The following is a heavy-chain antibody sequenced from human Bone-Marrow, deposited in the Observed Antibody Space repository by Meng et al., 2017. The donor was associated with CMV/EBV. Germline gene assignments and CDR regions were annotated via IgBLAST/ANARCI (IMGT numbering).Heavy chain of an antibody. CDR1: GFTFGSYA. Sequence: GESLKISCAASGFTFGSYAMHWVRQAPGKGLEWVAVISYDGSNKYYADSVKGRFTISRDNSKNTLYLQMNSLRAEDTAVYYCARVGIAARLGWFDPWGQGTLVTVSS. CDR3: ARVGIAARLGWFDP. CDR2: ISYDGSNK. J-gene: IGHJ5*02. V-gene: IGHV3-30*04. D-gene: IGHD6-6*01.